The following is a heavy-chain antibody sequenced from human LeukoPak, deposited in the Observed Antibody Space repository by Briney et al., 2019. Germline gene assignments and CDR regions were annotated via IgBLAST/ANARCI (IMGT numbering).Heavy chain of an antibody. Sequence: PGGSLRLSCAASGFIFGDYWMSWVRLGPGKGLEWVASIRPDGGFAHYLDSVKGRFTISRDNVKSSLSLQMSSLRAEDTGVYYCARLFGGVTTFDYWGQGALVTVSS. D-gene: IGHD3-10*01. CDR2: IRPDGGFA. V-gene: IGHV3-7*01. CDR1: GFIFGDYW. J-gene: IGHJ4*02. CDR3: ARLFGGVTTFDY.